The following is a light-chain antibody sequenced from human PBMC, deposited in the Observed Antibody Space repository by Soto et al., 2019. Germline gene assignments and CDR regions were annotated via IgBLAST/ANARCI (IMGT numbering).Light chain of an antibody. V-gene: IGKV1-9*01. CDR2: AAS. CDR1: QGISSY. Sequence: DIQLTQSPSFLSASVGDRVTITCRASQGISSYLAWYQQKPGKAPKLLIYAASTLQSGVPSRFSGSGSGTEFTLTISNLQSEDFVVYYCQQYNNWPSTFGQGTKVDIK. J-gene: IGKJ1*01. CDR3: QQYNNWPST.